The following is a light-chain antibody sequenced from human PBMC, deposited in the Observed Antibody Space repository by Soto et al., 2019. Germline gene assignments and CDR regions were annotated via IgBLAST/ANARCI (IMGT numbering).Light chain of an antibody. V-gene: IGLV2-8*01. CDR1: SSDVGGYNY. CDR3: SSYAGSNNLV. CDR2: EVT. J-gene: IGLJ2*01. Sequence: QSVLTQPPSASGSPGQSVTISRTGTSSDVGGYNYVSWYQQHPGKAPKLMIHEVTKRPSGVPDRFSGSKSGNTASLTVSGLQAEDEADYYCSSYAGSNNLVFGGGTKLTVL.